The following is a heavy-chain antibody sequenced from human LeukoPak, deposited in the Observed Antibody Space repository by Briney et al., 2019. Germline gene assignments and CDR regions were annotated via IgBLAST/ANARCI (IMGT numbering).Heavy chain of an antibody. CDR2: VHYRGVT. D-gene: IGHD6-6*01. Sequence: SQTLSLTCTVSGGSISSSSYYWAWIRQPPGKGPQWIGSVHYRGVTDYNPSLKSRVTISVDTSKNQFSLKVTYVTAADTAVYYCARRDGSSSGLDHWGQGTLVTVSS. J-gene: IGHJ4*02. V-gene: IGHV4-39*01. CDR1: GGSISSSSYY. CDR3: ARRDGSSSGLDH.